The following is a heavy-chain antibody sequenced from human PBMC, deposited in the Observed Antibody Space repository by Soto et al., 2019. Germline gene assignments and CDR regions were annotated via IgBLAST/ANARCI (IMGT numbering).Heavy chain of an antibody. J-gene: IGHJ4*02. V-gene: IGHV4-31*03. CDR1: GGSISSGGYY. D-gene: IGHD1-26*01. CDR3: ARESGSYGPHLEH. CDR2: IYYSGST. Sequence: TLSLTCTVSGGSISSGGYYWSWIRQHPGKGLEWIGYIYYSGSTYYNPSLKSRVTISVDTSKNQFSLKLSSVTAAETTVYYCARESGSYGPHLEHWGQGTLVTVSS.